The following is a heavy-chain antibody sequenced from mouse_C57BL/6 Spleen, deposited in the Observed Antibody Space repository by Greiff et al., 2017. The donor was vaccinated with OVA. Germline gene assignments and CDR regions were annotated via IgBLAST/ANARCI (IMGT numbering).Heavy chain of an antibody. Sequence: VKLMESGPGLVAPSQSLSITCTVSGFSLTSYGLHWVRQPPGKGLEWLVVIWSDGSTTYNSALKSRLSISKDNSKSQVFLKMNSLQTDDTAMYYCARDVYGSSYGYFDVWGTGTTVTVSS. V-gene: IGHV2-6*03. CDR2: IWSDGST. D-gene: IGHD1-1*01. J-gene: IGHJ1*03. CDR1: GFSLTSYG. CDR3: ARDVYGSSYGYFDV.